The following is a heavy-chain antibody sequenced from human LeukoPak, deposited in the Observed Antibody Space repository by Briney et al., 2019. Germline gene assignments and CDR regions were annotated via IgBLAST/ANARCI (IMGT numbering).Heavy chain of an antibody. CDR1: GFTFSDYA. CDR2: ISHSAHGI. V-gene: IGHV3-23*01. D-gene: IGHD3-3*01. J-gene: IGHJ4*02. CDR3: AKDEGPRITIFGVVFDY. Sequence: GGSLRLSCTASGFTFSDYAMNWIRQAPGKGLEWVSTISHSAHGIFYTDSVKGRFTISRDNSNNTVYLQMNSLRAEDTAVYYCAKDEGPRITIFGVVFDYWGQGTLVTVSS.